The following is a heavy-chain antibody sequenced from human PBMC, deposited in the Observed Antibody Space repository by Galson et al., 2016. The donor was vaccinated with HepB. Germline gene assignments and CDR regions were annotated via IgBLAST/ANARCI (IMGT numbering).Heavy chain of an antibody. J-gene: IGHJ4*02. CDR2: MSYDGSKK. CDR3: AKDLDYYDGNGYFDY. Sequence: LRLSCAASGFTFSNYDMFWVRQASGKGLEWVAFMSYDGSKKHYGDSVKGRFTISRDNFKNTLYLQMNSLRAEDTAVYYCAKDLDYYDGNGYFDYWGQGTLVTVSS. D-gene: IGHD3-22*01. V-gene: IGHV3-30*18. CDR1: GFTFSNYD.